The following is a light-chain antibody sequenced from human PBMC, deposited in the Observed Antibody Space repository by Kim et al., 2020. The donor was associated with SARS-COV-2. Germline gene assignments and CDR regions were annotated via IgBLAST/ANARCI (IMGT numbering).Light chain of an antibody. J-gene: IGLJ3*02. V-gene: IGLV6-57*01. CDR2: EDQ. Sequence: GKTIIITCTRNSGSIASDFVQWFQQRPGSSPITVIYEDQVRPSGVPDRFSGSVDSYSNSASLTISGLKPEDEADYYCQSYYDNDWVFGGGTKLTVL. CDR3: QSYYDNDWV. CDR1: SGSIASDF.